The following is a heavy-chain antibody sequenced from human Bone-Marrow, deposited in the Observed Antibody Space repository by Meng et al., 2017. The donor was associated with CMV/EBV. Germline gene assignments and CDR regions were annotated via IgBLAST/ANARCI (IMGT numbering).Heavy chain of an antibody. CDR1: GFTFDDYG. CDR3: ARDPLGQGQQLVNDAVDI. V-gene: IGHV3-20*04. CDR2: INWNGGST. Sequence: GESLKISCAASGFTFDDYGMSWVRQAPGKGLEWVSGINWNGGSTGYADSVKGRFTISRDNAKNSLYLQMNSLRAEDTALYYCARDPLGQGQQLVNDAVDIWGQGTMVTVSS. J-gene: IGHJ3*02. D-gene: IGHD6-13*01.